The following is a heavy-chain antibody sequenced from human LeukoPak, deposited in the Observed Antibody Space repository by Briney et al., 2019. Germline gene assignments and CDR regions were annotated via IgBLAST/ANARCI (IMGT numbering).Heavy chain of an antibody. V-gene: IGHV1-46*01. D-gene: IGHD1-1*01. Sequence: ASVWVSFAGSVYTFTIYYIHWVRQAPGQGGERMGVINPSRGSTSYAQKFQGGLTMTTDTSTSTVYMELSSLRSEDTAVYYCTRGVQLERRYYNWFDLWGQGTLVTVSS. J-gene: IGHJ5*02. CDR2: INPSRGST. CDR1: VYTFTIYY. CDR3: TRGVQLERRYYNWFDL.